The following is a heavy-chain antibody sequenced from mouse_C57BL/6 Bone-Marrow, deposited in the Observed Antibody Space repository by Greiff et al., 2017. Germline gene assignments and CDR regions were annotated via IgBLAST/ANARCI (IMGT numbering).Heavy chain of an antibody. J-gene: IGHJ2*01. CDR2: ISSGGSYT. Sequence: EVQGVESGGDLVKPGGSLKLSCAASGFTFSSYGMSWVRQTPDKRLEWVATISSGGSYTYYPDSVKGRFTISRDNAKNTLYLQLSSLTSEDTAVYYCAGHGLRLGNWGQGTTLTVSS. CDR3: AGHGLRLGN. CDR1: GFTFSSYG. D-gene: IGHD1-3*01. V-gene: IGHV5-6*01.